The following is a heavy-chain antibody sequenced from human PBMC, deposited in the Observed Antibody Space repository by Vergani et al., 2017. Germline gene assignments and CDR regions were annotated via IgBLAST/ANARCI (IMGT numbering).Heavy chain of an antibody. D-gene: IGHD2-2*01. CDR3: AKRSRAPFYCSSTSCPQPFDY. V-gene: IGHV3-23*01. Sequence: EVQLLESGGGLVQPGGSLRLSCAASGFTFSSYAMSWVRQAPGKGLEWVSAISGIGGSTYYADSVKGRFTISRDNSKNTLYLQMNSLRAEDTAVYYCAKRSRAPFYCSSTSCPQPFDYWGQGTLVTVSS. CDR1: GFTFSSYA. J-gene: IGHJ4*02. CDR2: ISGIGGST.